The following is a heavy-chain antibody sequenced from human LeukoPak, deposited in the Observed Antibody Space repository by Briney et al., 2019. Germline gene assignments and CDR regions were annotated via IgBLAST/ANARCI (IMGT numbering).Heavy chain of an antibody. CDR1: GGSFGGYY. Sequence: PSETLSLTCAVYGGSFGGYYWSWIRQPPGKGLEWIGYIYYSGSTNYNPSLKSRVTISVDTSKNQFSLKLSSVTAADTAVYYCARTTEGGYTYDYFYYYYMDVWGKGTTVTISS. V-gene: IGHV4-59*01. D-gene: IGHD5-18*01. J-gene: IGHJ6*03. CDR2: IYYSGST. CDR3: ARTTEGGYTYDYFYYYYMDV.